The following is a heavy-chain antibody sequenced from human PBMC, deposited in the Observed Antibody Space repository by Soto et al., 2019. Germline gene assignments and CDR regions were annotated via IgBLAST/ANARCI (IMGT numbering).Heavy chain of an antibody. CDR2: IYRSGTT. V-gene: IGHV4-38-2*01. J-gene: IGHJ4*02. Sequence: SETVSLTCVGSNFSISSGYYWGWIRQSPGKGLEWIASIYRSGTTSYNPSLKSRVTISVDPSKNQFSLMLTAVTAADTAVYYCARTHSGSYYSVFNYWGRGSLVTVSS. CDR1: NFSISSGYY. D-gene: IGHD1-26*01. CDR3: ARTHSGSYYSVFNY.